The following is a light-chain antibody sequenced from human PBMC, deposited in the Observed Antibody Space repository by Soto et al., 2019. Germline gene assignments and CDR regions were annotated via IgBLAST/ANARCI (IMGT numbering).Light chain of an antibody. CDR1: SSDVGTYNS. V-gene: IGLV2-14*01. J-gene: IGLJ1*01. CDR2: DVS. Sequence: QSALTQPASVSGSPGQSITISCTGTSSDVGTYNSVPWYQQYPGKAPKLMIHDVSNRPSGVYNRFSGSKSGNTASLTISWFQAEDEADYSCSSYTSSSSYVFGSGTKVTVL. CDR3: SSYTSSSSYV.